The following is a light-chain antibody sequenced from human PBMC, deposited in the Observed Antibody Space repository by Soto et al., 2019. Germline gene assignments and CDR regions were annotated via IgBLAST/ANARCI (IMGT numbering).Light chain of an antibody. Sequence: EIVLTQSPATLSLSPGERATLSCRASQSVSSYLAWYQQKPGQAPRLLVYGASNRATGIPTRFSGSGSGTGFTLTISSLQSEDSAVYFCQQRSHWPPTFGQGTNLKIK. CDR3: QQRSHWPPT. CDR1: QSVSSY. J-gene: IGKJ2*01. V-gene: IGKV3-11*01. CDR2: GAS.